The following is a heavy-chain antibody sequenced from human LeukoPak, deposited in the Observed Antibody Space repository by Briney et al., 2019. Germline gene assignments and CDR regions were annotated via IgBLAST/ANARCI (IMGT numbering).Heavy chain of an antibody. J-gene: IGHJ4*02. CDR1: GFTFSSYG. CDR2: ISYDGSNK. D-gene: IGHD6-19*01. V-gene: IGHV3-30*18. CDR3: AKKYQQWLASPIDY. Sequence: QPGRSLRLSCAASGFTFSSYGMHWVRQAPGKGLEWVAVISYDGSNKYYADSVKGRFTISRDNSKNTLYLQMNSLRAEDTAVYYCAKKYQQWLASPIDYWGQGTLVTVSS.